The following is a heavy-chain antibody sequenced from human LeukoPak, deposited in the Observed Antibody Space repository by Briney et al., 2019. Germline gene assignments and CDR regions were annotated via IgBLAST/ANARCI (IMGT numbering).Heavy chain of an antibody. CDR3: ASTGNWNYNYYYYMDV. D-gene: IGHD1-20*01. V-gene: IGHV5-51*01. CDR1: GYSFTSYW. CDR2: IYPGDSDT. Sequence: GESLKISCKGSGYSFTSYWIGWVRQMPGKGLEWMGIIYPGDSDTRYSPSFQGQVTIAADKSISTAYLQWSSLKASDTAMYYCASTGNWNYNYYYYMDVWGKGTTVTLS. J-gene: IGHJ6*03.